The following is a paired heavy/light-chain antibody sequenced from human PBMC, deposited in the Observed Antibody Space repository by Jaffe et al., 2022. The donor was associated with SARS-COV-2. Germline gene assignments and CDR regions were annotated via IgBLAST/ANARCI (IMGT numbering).Heavy chain of an antibody. CDR3: AKNNDNSSYSASDS. D-gene: IGHD2-15*01. V-gene: IGHV3-23*04. CDR1: GFTFSSHA. CDR2: IRGSGDYT. J-gene: IGHJ4*02. Sequence: EVQLVESGGGLVQPGGSLRLSCAASGFTFSSHAMSWVRQAPGKGLEWVSVIRGSGDYTYYTNSVKGRFTISRDNSKSTLYLQMNTLRAEDTAVYYCAKNNDNSSYSASDSWGQGTLVTVSS.
Light chain of an antibody. CDR3: QQYYSTPFT. CDR1: QSVLYSSDNKNY. CDR2: WAS. J-gene: IGKJ3*01. Sequence: DIVVTQSPDSLAVSLGERATINCKSSQSVLYSSDNKNYFAWYQQKPGQSPKLLIYWASTRESGVPDRFSGSGSGTDFTLTISSLQAEDVAVYYCQQYYSTPFTFGPGTKVDIK. V-gene: IGKV4-1*01.